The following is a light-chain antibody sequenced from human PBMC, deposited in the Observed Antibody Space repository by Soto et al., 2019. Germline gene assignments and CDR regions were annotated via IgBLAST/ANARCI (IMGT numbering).Light chain of an antibody. J-gene: IGLJ1*01. CDR2: EVS. CDR3: TSYTSISTYV. Sequence: QSALTQPASVSESPGQSSSVSCSCSSGDVGGYNHVSWYQQHADKAPKLLIHEVSNRPSGVSNRFSGSKSGNTASLTISGLQAEDEADYYCTSYTSISTYVFGTGTKV. V-gene: IGLV2-14*01. CDR1: SGDVGGYNH.